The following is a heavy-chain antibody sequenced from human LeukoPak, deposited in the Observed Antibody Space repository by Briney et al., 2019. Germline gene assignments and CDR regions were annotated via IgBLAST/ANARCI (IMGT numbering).Heavy chain of an antibody. J-gene: IGHJ4*02. CDR3: AKDLSWNTAAR. V-gene: IGHV3-74*01. CDR1: GFAFSNYW. D-gene: IGHD1/OR15-1a*01. Sequence: GGSLRLSCVASGFAFSNYWMDWVRQASGKAPVWVSRINPDGTTTDYADSVKGRFTISRDNAKNMVFLQMNGLRADDTALYYCAKDLSWNTAARWGQGILVTVSS. CDR2: INPDGTTT.